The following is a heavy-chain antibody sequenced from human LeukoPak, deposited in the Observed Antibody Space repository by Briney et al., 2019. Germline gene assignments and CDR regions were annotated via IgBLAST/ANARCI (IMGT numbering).Heavy chain of an antibody. D-gene: IGHD3-3*01. J-gene: IGHJ6*03. Sequence: PGGSLRLSCAASGFTFSSYSMNWVRQAPGKGLEWVSSISSSSSYIYYADSVKGRFTISRDNAKNSLYLQMNSLRAEDTAVYYCARSGAGFPLRFLEWTNYYYYYMDVWGKGTTVTVSS. CDR3: ARSGAGFPLRFLEWTNYYYYYMDV. CDR2: ISSSSSYI. V-gene: IGHV3-21*01. CDR1: GFTFSSYS.